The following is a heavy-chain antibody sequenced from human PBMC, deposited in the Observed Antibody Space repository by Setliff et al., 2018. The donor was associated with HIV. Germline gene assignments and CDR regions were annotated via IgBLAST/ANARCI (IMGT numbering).Heavy chain of an antibody. CDR2: IKSIAYGGTT. V-gene: IGHV3-49*04. D-gene: IGHD5-18*01. CDR3: TRHVDSGTYIDV. CDR1: GFTFGDYA. J-gene: IGHJ6*03. Sequence: GGSLRLSCTASGFTFGDYAMNWVRQAPGKGLEWVGFIKSIAYGGTTEYAASVKGRFTISRDDSKSIAYLQMNSLKTEDTAVYYCTRHVDSGTYIDVWGRGTTVTVSS.